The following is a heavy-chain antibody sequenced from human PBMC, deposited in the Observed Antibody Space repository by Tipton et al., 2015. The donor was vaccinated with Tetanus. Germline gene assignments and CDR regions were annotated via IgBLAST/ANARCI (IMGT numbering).Heavy chain of an antibody. CDR2: IKRKTDGETT. Sequence: SLRLSCAASGFTFNNAWMSWVRQAPGKGLEWVGRIKRKTDGETTDYGAPVKGRFTISRDDSKNTLYLQMDSLTTEGTAVYYCARDDINYWGQGAQVTVSS. J-gene: IGHJ4*02. CDR1: GFTFNNAW. V-gene: IGHV3-15*01. CDR3: ARDDINY.